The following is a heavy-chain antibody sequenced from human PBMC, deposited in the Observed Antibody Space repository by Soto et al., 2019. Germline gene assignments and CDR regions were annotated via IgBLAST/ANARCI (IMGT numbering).Heavy chain of an antibody. CDR3: ANFNWYLDL. J-gene: IGHJ2*01. CDR2: IYYTGST. V-gene: IGHV4-59*01. CDR1: GGSISSYF. Sequence: SETLSLTCTVSGGSISSYFWSWIRQPPGKGLEWIGYIYYTGSTNYNPSLKSRVTISVDTSKNQFSLQLSSVIAADTAVYYCANFNWYLDLWGRGTLVTVSS.